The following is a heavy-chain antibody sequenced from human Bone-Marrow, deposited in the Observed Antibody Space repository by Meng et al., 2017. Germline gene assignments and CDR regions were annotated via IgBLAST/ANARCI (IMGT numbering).Heavy chain of an antibody. J-gene: IGHJ4*02. D-gene: IGHD1-20*01. V-gene: IGHV3-33*01. CDR1: GFTFSSYW. CDR3: ALTDS. Sequence: GQLVDVGGGLVKPWGSLRLSCAASGFTFSSYWMSWVRQAPGKGLEWVAVIWYDGSNKYYADSVKGRFTISRDNSKNTLYLQMNSLRAEDTAVYYCALTDSWGQGTLVTVSS. CDR2: IWYDGSNK.